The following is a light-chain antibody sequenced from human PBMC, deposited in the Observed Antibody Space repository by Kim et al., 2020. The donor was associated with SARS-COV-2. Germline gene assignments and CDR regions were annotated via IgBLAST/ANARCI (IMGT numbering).Light chain of an antibody. CDR3: QQRVNGPLA. CDR1: QCVKSF. V-gene: IGKV3-11*01. J-gene: IGKJ4*01. Sequence: FSPRARASLSCRASQCVKSFLAWYQHKPGQAPRLLIYDASYRVTGIPARFSGSGSGTDFALTISRLEPEDFAVYYCQQRVNGPLAFGGGTKVDIK. CDR2: DAS.